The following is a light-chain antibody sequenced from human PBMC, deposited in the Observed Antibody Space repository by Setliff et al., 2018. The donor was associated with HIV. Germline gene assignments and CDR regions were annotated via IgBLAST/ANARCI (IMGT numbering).Light chain of an antibody. Sequence: QSVLTQPASVSGSPGQSITISCTGTSSNIGSYKLVSWYQQRPGKAPKLFIYEVNQRPSGVSNRFSGSKSGNTASLTISGLQAEDEADYYCCSYAGVSPSLVFGGGTKVTV. CDR1: SSNIGSYKL. J-gene: IGLJ2*01. V-gene: IGLV2-23*02. CDR3: CSYAGVSPSLV. CDR2: EVN.